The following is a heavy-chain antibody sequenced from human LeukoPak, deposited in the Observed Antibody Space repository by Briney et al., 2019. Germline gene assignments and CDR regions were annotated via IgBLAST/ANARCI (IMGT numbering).Heavy chain of an antibody. J-gene: IGHJ6*02. V-gene: IGHV3-30-3*01. Sequence: GGSLRLSCAASGFTFSSYAMHWVRQAPGKGLEWVAVISYDGSNKYYADSVKGRFTISRDNSKNTLYLQMNSLRAEDTAVYYCARDGTAIRFLEWGAYYYYGMDVWGQGTTVTVSS. CDR1: GFTFSSYA. CDR3: ARDGTAIRFLEWGAYYYYGMDV. D-gene: IGHD3-3*01. CDR2: ISYDGSNK.